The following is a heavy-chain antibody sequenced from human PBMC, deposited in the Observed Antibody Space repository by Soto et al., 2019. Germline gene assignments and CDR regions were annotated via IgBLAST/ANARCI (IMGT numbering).Heavy chain of an antibody. CDR2: GSGGGGST. CDR3: AKIAVAGTIPSYDY. J-gene: IGHJ4*02. D-gene: IGHD6-19*01. V-gene: IGHV3-23*01. CDR1: GFTVSSYA. Sequence: GGSLRLSCAASGFTVSSYAIIWVSQAQRRGVEWVSAGSGGGGSTDYADSVKGRLTISRDNSKNTLYLQMNSLRAEDTAVYYCAKIAVAGTIPSYDYWGQGTLVTVSS.